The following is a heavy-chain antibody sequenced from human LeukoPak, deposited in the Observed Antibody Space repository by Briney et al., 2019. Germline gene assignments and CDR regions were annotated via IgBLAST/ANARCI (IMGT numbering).Heavy chain of an antibody. D-gene: IGHD3-10*01. CDR3: AKDRGGEGVYYGSGVIDY. J-gene: IGHJ4*02. CDR1: GFTFSRYS. CDR2: ISISSNYI. Sequence: GGSLRLSCVVSGFTFSRYSINWVLQAPGNGLEWFSSISISSNYIYYTDSVKGRFTISRDNAKNSLYLQMNSLRAEDTAVYYCAKDRGGEGVYYGSGVIDYWGQGTLVTVSS. V-gene: IGHV3-21*01.